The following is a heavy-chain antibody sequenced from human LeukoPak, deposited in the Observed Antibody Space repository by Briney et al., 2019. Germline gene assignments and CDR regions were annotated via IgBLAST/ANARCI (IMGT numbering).Heavy chain of an antibody. CDR3: ARGDGSYSDY. D-gene: IGHD1-26*01. Sequence: SETLSLTCTVSGDSISSSYWSWIRQPPGKGLEWIGHIYFVGSTDYNPSLKSRVTISLDTSKNQFSLKLSSVTAADTAVYYCARGDGSYSDYWGQGTLVTVSS. J-gene: IGHJ4*02. V-gene: IGHV4-59*01. CDR1: GDSISSSY. CDR2: IYFVGST.